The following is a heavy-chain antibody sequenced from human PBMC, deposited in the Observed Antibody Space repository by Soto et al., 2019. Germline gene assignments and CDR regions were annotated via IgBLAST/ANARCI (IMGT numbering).Heavy chain of an antibody. D-gene: IGHD5-12*01. CDR2: INAGNGNT. CDR1: GYTFTSYA. V-gene: IGHV1-3*01. CDR3: ARRVSGYDDNWFDP. Sequence: QVQLVQSGAEVKKPGASVKVSCKASGYTFTSYAMHWVRQAPGQRLEWMGWINAGNGNTKYSQKFQGRVTITRDTSASTAYMELSSLRSEDTAVYYCARRVSGYDDNWFDPWGQGTLVTVSS. J-gene: IGHJ5*02.